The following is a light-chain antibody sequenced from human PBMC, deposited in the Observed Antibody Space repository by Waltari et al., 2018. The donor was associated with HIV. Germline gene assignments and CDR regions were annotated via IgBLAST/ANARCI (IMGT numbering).Light chain of an antibody. V-gene: IGLV1-40*01. Sequence: QSELTQPPSVSAAPGQRVTISCTGSSSHIGAGYDVHWYQQVPASAPKVVIYGNSNRPSGVPDRFSGSKSGSSASLVITGLQSEDEADYYCQSYDSNLSGLFGGGTKVTVL. CDR2: GNS. CDR3: QSYDSNLSGL. CDR1: SSHIGAGYD. J-gene: IGLJ2*01.